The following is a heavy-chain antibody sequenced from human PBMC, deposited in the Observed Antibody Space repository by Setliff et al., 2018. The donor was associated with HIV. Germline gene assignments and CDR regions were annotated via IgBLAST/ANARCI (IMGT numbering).Heavy chain of an antibody. V-gene: IGHV4-4*09. Sequence: SETLSLTCTVSGGSISSYCWNWIRQPPGKGLEWIGYIFASGSSLYNPSLQSRVSISIDTSKNQFSLKLSSVTAADTAVYYCARLGRAIDRGGYSLRFDYWGQGTLVTVSS. CDR3: ARLGRAIDRGGYSLRFDY. J-gene: IGHJ4*02. CDR1: GGSISSYC. D-gene: IGHD3-22*01. CDR2: IFASGSS.